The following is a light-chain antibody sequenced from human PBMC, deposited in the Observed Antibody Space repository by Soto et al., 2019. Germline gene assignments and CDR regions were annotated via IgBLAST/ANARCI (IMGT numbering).Light chain of an antibody. CDR3: HQYNNWPRT. Sequence: EIVMTQSPATLSVSPGERATLSCRASQSVGNNLAWYQRKPGQAPRLLIYGASTRATGIPARFSGSGSGTEFTLTISSLQSEDFAVYYCHQYNNWPRTFGQGTEVEIK. V-gene: IGKV3-15*01. J-gene: IGKJ1*01. CDR1: QSVGNN. CDR2: GAS.